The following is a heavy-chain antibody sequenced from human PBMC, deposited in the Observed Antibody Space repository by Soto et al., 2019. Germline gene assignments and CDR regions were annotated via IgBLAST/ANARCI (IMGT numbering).Heavy chain of an antibody. CDR1: GGTFSSYA. Sequence: QVQLVQSGAEVKKPGSSVKVSCKASGGTFSSYAISWVRQAPGQGREWMGGIIPIFGTANYAQKFQGRVTIHADESTSIADYELSSLRSEDTAVYYCARDSYSADIVLVAAPQGDYYDCFGVWCQGATVTVSS. V-gene: IGHV1-69*12. J-gene: IGHJ6*01. CDR3: ARDSYSADIVLVAAPQGDYYDCFGV. D-gene: IGHD2-2*01. CDR2: IIPIFGTA.